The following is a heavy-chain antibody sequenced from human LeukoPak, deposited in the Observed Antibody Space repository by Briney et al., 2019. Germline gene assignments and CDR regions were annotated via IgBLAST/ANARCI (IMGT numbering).Heavy chain of an antibody. Sequence: ASVKVSCKASGYTFTSYGISWVRQAPGQGLEWMGWISAYNGNTNYAQKLQGRVTMTTDTSTSTAYMGLRSLRSDDAAVYYCARVRRLAAAGTLSLDPWGQGTLVTVSS. CDR1: GYTFTSYG. V-gene: IGHV1-18*04. J-gene: IGHJ5*02. CDR3: ARVRRLAAAGTLSLDP. CDR2: ISAYNGNT. D-gene: IGHD6-13*01.